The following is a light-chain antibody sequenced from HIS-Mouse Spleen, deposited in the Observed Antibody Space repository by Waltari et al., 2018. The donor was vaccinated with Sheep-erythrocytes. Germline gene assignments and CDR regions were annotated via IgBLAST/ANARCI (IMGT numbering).Light chain of an antibody. J-gene: IGLJ3*02. CDR3: CSYAGSSTPWV. V-gene: IGLV2-23*01. CDR1: SSDVGSYNL. Sequence: QSALTQPASVSGSPGQSITISCTGTSSDVGSYNLVSWYQQHPGKPPKRMIYEGSKRPSGVSNRFSGSKSGNTASLTISGLQAEDEADYYCCSYAGSSTPWVFGGGTKLTVL. CDR2: EGS.